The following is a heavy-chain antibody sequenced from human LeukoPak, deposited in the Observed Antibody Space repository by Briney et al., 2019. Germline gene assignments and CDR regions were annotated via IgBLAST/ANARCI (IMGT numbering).Heavy chain of an antibody. J-gene: IGHJ4*02. V-gene: IGHV1-2*02. Sequence: ASVKVSCEASGYTFTGHYMHWVRQAPGQGLEWMGWINPNSGGTNYEQKFQGRVTMTRDTSISTAYMELSRLRSDDTAVYYCARWRGYASDWSGPFDDWGQGTLVTVSS. CDR3: ARWRGYASDWSGPFDD. D-gene: IGHD6-19*01. CDR1: GYTFTGHY. CDR2: INPNSGGT.